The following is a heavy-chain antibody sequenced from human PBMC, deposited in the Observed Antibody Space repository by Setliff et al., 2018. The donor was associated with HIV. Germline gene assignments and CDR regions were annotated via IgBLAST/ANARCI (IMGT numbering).Heavy chain of an antibody. V-gene: IGHV4-39*01. D-gene: IGHD2-2*01. J-gene: IGHJ6*03. Sequence: PSETLSLTCTVSGDSVNDRSYFWGWIRQPPGKGLEWIGTFYYNGDSRYNPSLKSRVTISVDTSKNQISLRLSSVTVADTAVYYCASEARTRSTYYYSMDVWGKGTTVTVSS. CDR3: ASEARTRSTYYYSMDV. CDR2: FYYNGDS. CDR1: GDSVNDRSYF.